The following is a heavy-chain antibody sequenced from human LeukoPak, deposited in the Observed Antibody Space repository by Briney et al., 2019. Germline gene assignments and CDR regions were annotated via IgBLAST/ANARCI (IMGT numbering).Heavy chain of an antibody. CDR2: IYSTGRV. CDR1: AVSITSGTYY. D-gene: IGHD5-18*01. CDR3: ARASETAMVTL. Sequence: SEALSLTCTVSAVSITSGTYYWPWLRQPAGKGLDWIGRIYSTGRVNYNPSLKSRLTMLLDTSKNHISLKLTSVTAADTAIYFCARASETAMVTLWGQGTLVTVSS. J-gene: IGHJ4*02. V-gene: IGHV4-61*02.